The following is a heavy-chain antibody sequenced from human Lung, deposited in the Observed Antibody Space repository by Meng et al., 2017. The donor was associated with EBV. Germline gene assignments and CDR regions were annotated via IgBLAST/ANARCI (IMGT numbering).Heavy chain of an antibody. Sequence: GELGEAGGGLVQRGGSLRLPCAASGFSFSNFWMHWVCQAPGKGLVWVSRIKTDGTYANYADSVKGRFTISRDNAKNTLFLQMNSLRAEDTAFYYCVRDGDHWDFDLWGQGTLVTVSS. V-gene: IGHV3-74*01. CDR2: IKTDGTYA. J-gene: IGHJ4*02. CDR1: GFSFSNFW. D-gene: IGHD7-27*01. CDR3: VRDGDHWDFDL.